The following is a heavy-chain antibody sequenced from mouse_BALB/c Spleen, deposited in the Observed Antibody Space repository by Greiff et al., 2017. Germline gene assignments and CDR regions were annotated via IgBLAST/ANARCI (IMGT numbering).Heavy chain of an antibody. CDR3: TRVELSYYFDY. V-gene: IGHV1-69*02. Sequence: QVQLQQPGAELVRPGASVKLSCKASGYTFTSYWINWVKQRPGQGLEWIGNIYPSDSYTNYNQKFKDKATLTVDKSSSTAYMQLSSPTSEDSAVYYCTRVELSYYFDYRGQGTTLTVSS. CDR1: GYTFTSYW. CDR2: IYPSDSYT. J-gene: IGHJ2*01.